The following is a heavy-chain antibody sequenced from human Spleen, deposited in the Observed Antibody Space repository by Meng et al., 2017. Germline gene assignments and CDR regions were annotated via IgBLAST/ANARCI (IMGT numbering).Heavy chain of an antibody. J-gene: IGHJ4*02. V-gene: IGHV3-74*01. CDR3: AKDDLAGTVY. D-gene: IGHD6-19*01. CDR2: INSDGSST. Sequence: GESLKISCAASGFTFSSYWMHWVRQAPGKGLVWVSRINSDGSSTNYGDSVKGRFTISRDNGRNTLYLQMNSLRAEDTALYYCAKDDLAGTVYWGQGTLVNVAS. CDR1: GFTFSSYW.